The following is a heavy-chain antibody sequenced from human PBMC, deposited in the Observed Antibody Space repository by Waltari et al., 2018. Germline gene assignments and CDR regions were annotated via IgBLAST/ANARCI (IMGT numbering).Heavy chain of an antibody. V-gene: IGHV3-7*01. J-gene: IGHJ4*02. CDR1: GFSFSSYW. CDR2: INEDGSEK. D-gene: IGHD6-6*01. CDR3: ARDSTRRFDY. Sequence: EVQLVESGGGLVQPGGSLRLSCAAYGFSFSSYWMTWVRQAPGKWLERVASINEDGSEKQYVDSVKGRFTISRDNAKNSLYLQMNSLRADDTAVYYCARDSTRRFDYWGQGTLVTVSS.